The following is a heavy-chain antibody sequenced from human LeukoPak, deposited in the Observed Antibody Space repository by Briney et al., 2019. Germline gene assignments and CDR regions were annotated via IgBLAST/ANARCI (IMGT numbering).Heavy chain of an antibody. CDR2: IYYSGST. V-gene: IGHV4-59*01. CDR1: GGSISSYY. CDR3: ASSRYAPYDYVWGMRFDY. D-gene: IGHD3-16*01. Sequence: KSSETLSLTCTVSGGSISSYYWSWIRQPPGKGLEWIGYIYYSGSTNYNPSLKSRVTISVDTSKNQFSLKLSSVTAADTAVYYCASSRYAPYDYVWGMRFDYWGQGTLVTVSS. J-gene: IGHJ4*02.